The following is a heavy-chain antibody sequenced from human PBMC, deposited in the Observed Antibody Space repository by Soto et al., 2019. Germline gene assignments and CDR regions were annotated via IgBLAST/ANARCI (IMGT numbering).Heavy chain of an antibody. CDR1: GFAFSNYA. CDR2: ISYDGSNK. J-gene: IGHJ4*02. CDR3: ARDLGNNYGSFAY. Sequence: GGSRRRSWVASGFAFSNYAMNWVRQAPGKGLEWVAVISYDGSNKYYADSVKGRITISRDNSRNTLYLQMNNLRAEDTAMYYCARDLGNNYGSFAYWGQGTLVTVSS. D-gene: IGHD4-17*01. V-gene: IGHV3-30-3*01.